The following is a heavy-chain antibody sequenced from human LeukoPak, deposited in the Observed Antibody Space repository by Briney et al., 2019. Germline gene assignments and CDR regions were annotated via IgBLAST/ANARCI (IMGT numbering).Heavy chain of an antibody. J-gene: IGHJ4*02. CDR2: IYYSGST. D-gene: IGHD2-2*01. CDR1: GGSISSGGYY. V-gene: IGHV4-31*03. Sequence: SQTLSLTCTVSGGSISSGGYYWSWIRQHPGKGLEWIGYIYYSGSTYYNPSLKSRVTIPVDTSKNQFSLKLSSVTAADTAVYYCARGGWSSTDFDYWGQGTLVTVSS. CDR3: ARGGWSSTDFDY.